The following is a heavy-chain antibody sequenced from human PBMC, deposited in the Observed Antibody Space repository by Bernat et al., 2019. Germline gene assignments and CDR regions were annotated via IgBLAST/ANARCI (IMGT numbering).Heavy chain of an antibody. Sequence: EVQLVESGGGLVQPGRSLRLSCAASGFTFDDYAMHWVRQAPGKGLEWVSGISWNSGSIGYADSVKGRFTISRDNAKNSLYLQMNSLRAEDTALYYCAKEENSGYDSLLNPGAFDIWGQGTMVTVSS. D-gene: IGHD5-12*01. CDR3: AKEENSGYDSLLNPGAFDI. J-gene: IGHJ3*02. CDR1: GFTFDDYA. CDR2: ISWNSGSI. V-gene: IGHV3-9*01.